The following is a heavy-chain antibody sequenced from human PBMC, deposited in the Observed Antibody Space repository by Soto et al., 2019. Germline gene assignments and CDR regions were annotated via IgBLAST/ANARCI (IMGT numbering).Heavy chain of an antibody. Sequence: GGSLSLSCAASGFTFSNAWLSWVRQAPGKGLEWVGRIKSKTDGGTTDYAAPVKGRFTISRDDSKNTLYLQMNSMKTEDTAVYYCTTGIAAAGTHYYCYGMDVWGQGTTVTVSS. CDR1: GFTFSNAW. CDR3: TTGIAAAGTHYYCYGMDV. J-gene: IGHJ6*02. D-gene: IGHD6-13*01. CDR2: IKSKTDGGTT. V-gene: IGHV3-15*01.